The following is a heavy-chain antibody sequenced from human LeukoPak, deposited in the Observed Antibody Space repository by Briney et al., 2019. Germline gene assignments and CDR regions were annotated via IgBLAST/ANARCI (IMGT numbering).Heavy chain of an antibody. D-gene: IGHD3-3*01. CDR2: IYYSGST. J-gene: IGHJ4*02. CDR3: ARGPSDDFWSGYYFDY. V-gene: IGHV4-59*01. Sequence: PSETLSLTCTVSGGSISSYYWSWIRQPPGKGLEWIGYIYYSGSTNYNPSLKSRVTISVDTSKNQFSLKLSSVTAADTAVYYCARGPSDDFWSGYYFDYWGQGTLVTVSS. CDR1: GGSISSYY.